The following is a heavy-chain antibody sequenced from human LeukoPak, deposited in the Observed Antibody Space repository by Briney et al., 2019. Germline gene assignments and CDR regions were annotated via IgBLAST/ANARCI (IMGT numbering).Heavy chain of an antibody. CDR2: FYDSGNI. D-gene: IGHD6-19*01. V-gene: IGHV4-59*01. J-gene: IGHJ5*02. CDR1: GGSINGYY. CDR3: AKSSGWYVSWFDP. Sequence: PSETLSLTCSVSGGSINGYYWTWIRQPPGKGLEYIGYFYDSGNINYNPSLNSRVTISLDTSKNQFSLKLSSVTAADAAVYYCAKSSGWYVSWFDPWGQGTLVTVSS.